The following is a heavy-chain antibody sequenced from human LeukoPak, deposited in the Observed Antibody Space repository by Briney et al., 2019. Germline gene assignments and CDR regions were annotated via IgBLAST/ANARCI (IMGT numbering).Heavy chain of an antibody. CDR3: AKDTDVDTAMVFDY. CDR1: GLTSSRHA. D-gene: IGHD5-18*01. Sequence: PGGSLRLSCAASGLTSSRHATHWVRQAPAKGLESVAVIWYDGSNKYYADSVKGRFTISRDNSKNTLYLQMNSLRAEDTAVYYCAKDTDVDTAMVFDYWGQGTLVTVSS. CDR2: IWYDGSNK. J-gene: IGHJ4*02. V-gene: IGHV3-33*06.